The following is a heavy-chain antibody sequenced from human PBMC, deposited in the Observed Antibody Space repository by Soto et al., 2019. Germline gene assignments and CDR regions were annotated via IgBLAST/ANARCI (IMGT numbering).Heavy chain of an antibody. Sequence: LRLSCAASGFTFSTYWMNWVRQAPGKGLEWVANIKQDGSEKYYVDSVKGRFAISRDNAKDSLFLQMNNLRAEDTAVYYCVRDWSTFWGMDVWGQGTTVTVSS. CDR2: IKQDGSEK. CDR3: VRDWSTFWGMDV. J-gene: IGHJ6*02. V-gene: IGHV3-7*01. CDR1: GFTFSTYW.